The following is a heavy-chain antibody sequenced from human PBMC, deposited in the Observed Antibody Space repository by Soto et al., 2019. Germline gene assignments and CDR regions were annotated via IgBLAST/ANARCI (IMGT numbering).Heavy chain of an antibody. J-gene: IGHJ3*02. D-gene: IGHD2-2*01. Sequence: QVQLVESGGGVVQPGRSLRLSCAASGFTFSSYGMHWVRQAPGKGLEWVAVIWYDGSNKYYADSVKGRFTISRDNSNNTLYLQMNSLRAEDTAVYYCASTRDCSSTSCYFGAFDIWGQGTMVTVSS. CDR2: IWYDGSNK. V-gene: IGHV3-33*01. CDR3: ASTRDCSSTSCYFGAFDI. CDR1: GFTFSSYG.